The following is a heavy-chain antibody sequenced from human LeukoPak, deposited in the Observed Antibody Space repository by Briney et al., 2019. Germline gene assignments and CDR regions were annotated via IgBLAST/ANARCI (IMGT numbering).Heavy chain of an antibody. CDR1: GGSFSGYL. CDR2: INHSGYT. V-gene: IGHV4-34*01. CDR3: ARGSRWLLAFDI. Sequence: SETLSLTCAVHGGSFSGYLWSWIRQPPGKGLEYIGEINHSGYTTYNPSLKSRVTISVDTSKNQFSLNMISVTAADTAVYYCARGSRWLLAFDIWGQGTMVTVSS. D-gene: IGHD6-19*01. J-gene: IGHJ3*02.